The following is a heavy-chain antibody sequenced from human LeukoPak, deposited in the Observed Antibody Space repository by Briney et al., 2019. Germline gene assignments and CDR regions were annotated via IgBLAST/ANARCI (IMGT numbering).Heavy chain of an antibody. D-gene: IGHD4-11*01. Sequence: SETLSLTCTVSGGSISSSSYYWGWIRQPPGKGLEWIGSIYYSGSTYYNPSLKSRATISVDTSKNQFSLKLSSVTAADTAVYYCARGRFGTVTTGNWFDPWGQGTLVTVSS. J-gene: IGHJ5*02. V-gene: IGHV4-39*07. CDR1: GGSISSSSYY. CDR3: ARGRFGTVTTGNWFDP. CDR2: IYYSGST.